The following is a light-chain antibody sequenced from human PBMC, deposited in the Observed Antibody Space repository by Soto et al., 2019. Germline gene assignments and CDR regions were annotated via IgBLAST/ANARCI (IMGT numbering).Light chain of an antibody. J-gene: IGLJ2*01. CDR3: SSYTSSFTLV. CDR1: SSDVGGYNY. CDR2: DVS. V-gene: IGLV2-14*01. Sequence: QSALTQPASMSGSPGQSITISCTGTSSDVGGYNYVSWYQQHPGKAPKLIIYDVSDRPSGVSNRFSGSKSGSTASLTISGLQDEDEADYYCSSYTSSFTLVFGGGTKITVL.